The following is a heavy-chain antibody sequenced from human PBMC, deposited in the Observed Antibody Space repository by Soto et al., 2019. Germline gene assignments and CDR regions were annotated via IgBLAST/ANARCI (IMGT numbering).Heavy chain of an antibody. CDR2: IYYSGST. CDR3: ARGGYITMVRGVIKAPDY. J-gene: IGHJ4*02. V-gene: IGHV4-31*03. D-gene: IGHD3-10*01. Sequence: LTCTVSGGSISSGGYYWSWIRQHPGKGLEWIGYIYYSGSTYYNPSLKSRVTISVDTSKNQFSLKLSSVTAADTAVYYCARGGYITMVRGVIKAPDYWGQGTLVTVSS. CDR1: GGSISSGGYY.